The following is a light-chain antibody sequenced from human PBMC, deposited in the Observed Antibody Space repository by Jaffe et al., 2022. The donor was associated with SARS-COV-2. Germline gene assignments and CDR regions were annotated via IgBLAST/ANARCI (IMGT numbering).Light chain of an antibody. V-gene: IGLV2-11*01. CDR2: DVS. Sequence: QSALTQPRSVSGSPGQSVTLSCTGTSSDVGGYNYVSWYQQHPGKAPKLVIYDVSKRPSGVPDRFSGSKSGNTASLTISGLQAEDEADYYCCSYAGSRVFGGGTKLTVL. CDR1: SSDVGGYNY. J-gene: IGLJ3*02. CDR3: CSYAGSRV.